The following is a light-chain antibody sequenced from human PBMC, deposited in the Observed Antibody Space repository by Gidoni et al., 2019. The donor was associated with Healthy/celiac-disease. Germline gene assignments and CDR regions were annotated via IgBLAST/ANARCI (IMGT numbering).Light chain of an antibody. Sequence: AIQMTQSPSSLSASVGDRVTITCRASQGIRNDLGWYQQKPGKAPKLLIYAASSLQSGVPSRVSGSGSGTDVTLTISSLQPEDFATYYCLQDYNYPLTFSGGTKVEIK. V-gene: IGKV1-6*01. CDR2: AAS. CDR1: QGIRND. CDR3: LQDYNYPLT. J-gene: IGKJ4*01.